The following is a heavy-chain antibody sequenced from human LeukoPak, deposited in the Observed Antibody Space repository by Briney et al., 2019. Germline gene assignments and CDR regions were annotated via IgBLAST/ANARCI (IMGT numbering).Heavy chain of an antibody. CDR2: INSDGSST. J-gene: IGHJ6*04. CDR3: ASDNGYYYYGTDV. CDR1: GFTFSSYW. Sequence: GGSLRLSCAASGFTFSSYWMHWVRQAPEKGLVWVSRINSDGSSTSYADSVKGRFTISRDNAKNTLYLQMNSLRAEDTAVYYCASDNGYYYYGTDVWGKGTTVTVSS. V-gene: IGHV3-74*01.